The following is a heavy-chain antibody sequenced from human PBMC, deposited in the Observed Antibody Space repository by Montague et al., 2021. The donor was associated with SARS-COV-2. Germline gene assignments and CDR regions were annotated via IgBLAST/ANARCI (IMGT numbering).Heavy chain of an antibody. CDR2: IHTSGST. D-gene: IGHD3-3*01. V-gene: IGHV4-4*07. Sequence: SDTLSLTRTVSGGSISSYYWSWIRQSAGKGLEWIGRIHTSGSTDXNPSLNSRVTMSVDTSKNQFSLKLSSVTAADTAVYYCASGKYYDFWSGYYSHDYVSGMDVWGQGTTVTVSS. CDR1: GGSISSYY. J-gene: IGHJ6*02. CDR3: ASGKYYDFWSGYYSHDYVSGMDV.